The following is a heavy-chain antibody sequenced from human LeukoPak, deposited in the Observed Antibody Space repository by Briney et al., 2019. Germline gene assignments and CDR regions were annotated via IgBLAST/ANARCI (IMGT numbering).Heavy chain of an antibody. V-gene: IGHV3-23*01. CDR3: AKIPFPMIVVVIQDYYFDY. CDR1: GFTFSSYA. Sequence: RPGGSLRLSCAASGFTFSSYAMSWVRQAPGKGLEWVSAISGSGGSTYYADSVKGRFTISRDNSKNTLYPQMNSLRAEDTAVYYCAKIPFPMIVVVIQDYYFDYWGQGTLVTVSS. CDR2: ISGSGGST. J-gene: IGHJ4*02. D-gene: IGHD3-22*01.